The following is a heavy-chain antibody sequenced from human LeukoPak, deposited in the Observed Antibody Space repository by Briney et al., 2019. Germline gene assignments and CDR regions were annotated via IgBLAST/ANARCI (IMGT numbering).Heavy chain of an antibody. J-gene: IGHJ5*02. CDR3: ARGRRPNSNWFDP. CDR2: INHSGST. Sequence: SETLSLTCAVYGGSFSGYYWSWIRQPPGKGLGWIGEINHSGSTNYNPSLKSRVTISVDTSKNQFSLKLSSVTAADTAAYYCARGRRPNSNWFDPWGQGTLVTVSS. D-gene: IGHD1-1*01. CDR1: GGSFSGYY. V-gene: IGHV4-34*01.